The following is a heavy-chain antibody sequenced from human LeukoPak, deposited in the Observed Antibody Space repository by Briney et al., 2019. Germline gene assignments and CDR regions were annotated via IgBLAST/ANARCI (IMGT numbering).Heavy chain of an antibody. CDR2: ISTSGGTT. J-gene: IGHJ4*02. CDR3: ARPGGYDGSGSYLDY. D-gene: IGHD3-10*01. Sequence: GGSLRLSCAASGFTFDSYFMNWVRQAPAKGLEWVSGISTSGGTTYYADSVKGRFTISRDNSKNTLYLQMNSLRAEDTAVYYCARPGGYDGSGSYLDYWGQGTLVTVSS. CDR1: GFTFDSYF. V-gene: IGHV3-23*01.